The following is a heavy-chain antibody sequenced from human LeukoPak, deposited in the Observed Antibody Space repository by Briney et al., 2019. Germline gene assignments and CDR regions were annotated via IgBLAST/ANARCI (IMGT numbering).Heavy chain of an antibody. CDR3: ARAADNYYDSRDYFDY. J-gene: IGHJ4*02. CDR2: IYPGDSDT. D-gene: IGHD3-22*01. V-gene: IGHV5-51*01. Sequence: GESLKISCKGSGYSFSTLWIGWVRQMPGKGLEWMGIIYPGDSDTRYSPSFKGQVTISVDKSINTAYLQWSSLKASDTAMYYCARAADNYYDSRDYFDYWGQGTLVTVSS. CDR1: GYSFSTLW.